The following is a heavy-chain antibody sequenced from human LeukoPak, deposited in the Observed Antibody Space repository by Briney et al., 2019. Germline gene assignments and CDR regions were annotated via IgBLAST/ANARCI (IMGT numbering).Heavy chain of an antibody. CDR3: ARGLAYYDFWSGYSRYFDY. D-gene: IGHD3-3*01. CDR1: GGSFSGYY. Sequence: PSETLCLTCAVYGGSFSGYYWSWIRQPPGKGLEWIGEINHSGSTNYNPSLKSRVTISVDTSKNQFSLKLSSVTAADTAVYYCARGLAYYDFWSGYSRYFDYWGQGTLVTVSS. J-gene: IGHJ4*02. CDR2: INHSGST. V-gene: IGHV4-34*01.